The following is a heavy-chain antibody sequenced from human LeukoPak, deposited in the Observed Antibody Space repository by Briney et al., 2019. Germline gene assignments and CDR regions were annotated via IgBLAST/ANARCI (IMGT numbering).Heavy chain of an antibody. D-gene: IGHD6-13*01. J-gene: IGHJ5*02. Sequence: SQTLSLTCTVSGGSISSGGYYWSWIRQHPGKGLEWIGYIYYSGSTYYNPSLKSRVTISVDTSKNQFSLKLSSVTAADTAVYYCARERIAAASRRWFDPWGQGTLVTVSS. V-gene: IGHV4-31*03. CDR2: IYYSGST. CDR1: GGSISSGGYY. CDR3: ARERIAAASRRWFDP.